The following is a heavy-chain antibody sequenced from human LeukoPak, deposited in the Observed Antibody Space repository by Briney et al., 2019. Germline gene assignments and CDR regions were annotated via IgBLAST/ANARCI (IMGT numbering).Heavy chain of an antibody. Sequence: GGSLRLSCAASGFTFSSYEMNWVRQAPGRGLEGVSYISSSGSTIYYADSVKGRFTISRDNAKNSLYLQMNSLRAEDTAVYYCAELGITMIGGVWGKGTTVTISS. D-gene: IGHD3-10*02. J-gene: IGHJ6*04. V-gene: IGHV3-48*03. CDR2: ISSSGSTI. CDR3: AELGITMIGGV. CDR1: GFTFSSYE.